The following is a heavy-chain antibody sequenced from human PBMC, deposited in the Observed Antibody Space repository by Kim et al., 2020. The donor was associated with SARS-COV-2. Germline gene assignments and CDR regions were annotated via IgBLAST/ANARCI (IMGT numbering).Heavy chain of an antibody. CDR3: ARDARSGWYHWVDY. Sequence: GGSLRLSCAASGFTFSDYYMSWIRQAPGKGLEWVAYITNSGSTIYYADSVKGRFTISRDNAKNTLYLQMNSLRAEDTAVYYCARDARSGWYHWVDYWGQGTLVTVSS. V-gene: IGHV3-11*01. CDR1: GFTFSDYY. J-gene: IGHJ4*02. D-gene: IGHD6-19*01. CDR2: ITNSGSTI.